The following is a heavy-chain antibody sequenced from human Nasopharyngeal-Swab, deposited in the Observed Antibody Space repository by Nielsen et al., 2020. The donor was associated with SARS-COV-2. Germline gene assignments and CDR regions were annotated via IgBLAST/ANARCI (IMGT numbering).Heavy chain of an antibody. V-gene: IGHV3-21*01. D-gene: IGHD3-3*01. J-gene: IGHJ6*03. CDR3: AREDDFWSGSTDYYYYYYMDV. CDR2: ISSSSSYI. Sequence: VRQAPGKGLEWVSSISSSSSYIYCADSVKGRFTISRDNAKNSLYLQMNSLRAEDTAVYYCAREDDFWSGSTDYYYYYYMDVWGKGTTVTVSS.